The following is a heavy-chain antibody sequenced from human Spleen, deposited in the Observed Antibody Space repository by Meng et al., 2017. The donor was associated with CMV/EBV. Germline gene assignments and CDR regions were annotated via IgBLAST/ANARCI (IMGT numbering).Heavy chain of an antibody. Sequence: SGYIFTNYGITWGREAPGQGLEWMGWISPYNGKGNTNYAQKFQGRVTMTTDSSTTTAYMELRSLRSDDTAVYYCARGGSYSVYYFDYWGQGTLVTVSS. CDR3: ARGGSYSVYYFDY. V-gene: IGHV1-18*01. CDR1: GYIFTNYG. J-gene: IGHJ4*02. CDR2: ISPYNGKGNT. D-gene: IGHD1-26*01.